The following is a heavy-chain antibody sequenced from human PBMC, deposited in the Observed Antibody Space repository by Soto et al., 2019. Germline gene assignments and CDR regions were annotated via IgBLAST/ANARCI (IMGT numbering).Heavy chain of an antibody. CDR3: AMVDDYVTPSPHDV. V-gene: IGHV1-18*01. J-gene: IGHJ6*02. CDR2: INTYNGNT. D-gene: IGHD3-16*01. CDR1: GYTFTRYG. Sequence: QVQLVQSGAEVKNPGASVKVSCKASGYTFTRYGIGWARQAPGQGLEWMGWINTYNGNTNYAQNVQGRVTLTTDTAXSTAHMELRSLRSNDTAIYYCAMVDDYVTPSPHDVWGQGTTVIVSS.